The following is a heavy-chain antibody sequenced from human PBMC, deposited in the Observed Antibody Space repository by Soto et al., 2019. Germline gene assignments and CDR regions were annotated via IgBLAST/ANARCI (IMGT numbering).Heavy chain of an antibody. V-gene: IGHV1-69*13. CDR1: GGTFSSYA. J-gene: IGHJ4*02. CDR3: ARGVRTGTWGDFDY. CDR2: IIPIFGTA. Sequence: ASVKVSCKASGGTFSSYAISWVRQAPGQGLEWMGGIIPIFGTANYAQKFQGRVTITADESTSTAYMELSSLRSEDTAVYYCARGVRTGTWGDFDYWGQGTLVTVSS. D-gene: IGHD1-1*01.